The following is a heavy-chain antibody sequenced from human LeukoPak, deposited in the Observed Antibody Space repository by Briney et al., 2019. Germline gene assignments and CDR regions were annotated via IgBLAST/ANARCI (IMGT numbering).Heavy chain of an antibody. CDR1: GFTFSNYG. Sequence: GGSLRLSCAASGFTFSNYGMHWIRQAPGKGLEWVSYISSASSYTNYADSVKGRFTVSRDNAKNSLYLQMNSLRAEDTAVYYCARDHIAAAGPMVTDFDYWGQGTLVTVSS. V-gene: IGHV3-11*06. J-gene: IGHJ4*02. CDR2: ISSASSYT. CDR3: ARDHIAAAGPMVTDFDY. D-gene: IGHD6-13*01.